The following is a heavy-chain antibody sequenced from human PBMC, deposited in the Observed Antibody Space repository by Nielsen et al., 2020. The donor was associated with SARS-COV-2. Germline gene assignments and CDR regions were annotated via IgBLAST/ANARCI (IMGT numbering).Heavy chain of an antibody. J-gene: IGHJ4*02. Sequence: ASVKVSCKASGYTFSTYGITWVRQAPGQGLEWMGWIRVHSGDANYAQNLQGRVTMTRDTSTSTVYMELSSLRSEDTAVYYCARETYYYDSSGYPDYWGQGTLVTVSS. D-gene: IGHD3-22*01. CDR2: IRVHSGDA. CDR3: ARETYYYDSSGYPDY. CDR1: GYTFSTYG. V-gene: IGHV1-18*01.